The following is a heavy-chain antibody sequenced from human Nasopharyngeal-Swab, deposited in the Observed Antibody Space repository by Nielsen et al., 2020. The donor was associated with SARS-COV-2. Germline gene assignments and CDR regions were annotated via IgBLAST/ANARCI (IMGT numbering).Heavy chain of an antibody. J-gene: IGHJ1*01. CDR1: GFRDYS. CDR2: IMKDGNEK. V-gene: IGHV3-7*01. Sequence: GESLKISCVDSGFRDYSMNWVRQAPGKGLEWVANIMKDGNEKHYVDSVKGRFTISRDNAKNSLYLQINSLRVEDTAVYYCARFRYSQQWGQGTLVTVSS. CDR3: ARFRYSQQ. D-gene: IGHD1-1*01.